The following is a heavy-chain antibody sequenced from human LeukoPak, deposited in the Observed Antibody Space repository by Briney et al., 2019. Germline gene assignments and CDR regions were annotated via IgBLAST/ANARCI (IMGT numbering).Heavy chain of an antibody. D-gene: IGHD3-10*01. V-gene: IGHV3-53*01. CDR2: IYSGGST. J-gene: IGHJ6*03. CDR1: GFTVSSNY. Sequence: PGGSLRLSCAASGFTVSSNYMSWVRQAPGKGLEWVSVIYSGGSTYYADSVKGRFTISRDNSKNTLYLQMNSLRAEDTAVYYCARAHQFGYYYYYMDVWGKGTTVTVSS. CDR3: ARAHQFGYYYYYMDV.